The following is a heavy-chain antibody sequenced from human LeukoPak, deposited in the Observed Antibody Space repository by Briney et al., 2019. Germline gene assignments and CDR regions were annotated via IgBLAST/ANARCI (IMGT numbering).Heavy chain of an antibody. CDR1: GFTFSSDG. V-gene: IGHV3-30*02. CDR3: AKSGSYLLFFDY. J-gene: IGHJ4*02. Sequence: PGGSLRLSCAASGFTFSSDGMHWVRQAPGKGLEWVAFIRYDGSNKYYADSVKGRFTISRDNSKNTLYLQMNSLRAEDTAVYYCAKSGSYLLFFDYWGQGTLVTVSS. D-gene: IGHD1-26*01. CDR2: IRYDGSNK.